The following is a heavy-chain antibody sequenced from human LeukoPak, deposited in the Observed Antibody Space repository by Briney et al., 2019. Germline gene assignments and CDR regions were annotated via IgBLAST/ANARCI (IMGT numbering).Heavy chain of an antibody. D-gene: IGHD6-13*01. CDR3: ARGGLAAAGKGGFDP. J-gene: IGHJ5*02. CDR1: GYTFTSYG. CDR2: VSAYNGNT. Sequence: ASVKVSCKASGYTFTSYGISWVRQAPGQGLEWMGWVSAYNGNTNYAQKLQGRVTMTTDTSTSTAYVELRSLRSDDTAVYYCARGGLAAAGKGGFDPWGQGTLVTVSS. V-gene: IGHV1-18*01.